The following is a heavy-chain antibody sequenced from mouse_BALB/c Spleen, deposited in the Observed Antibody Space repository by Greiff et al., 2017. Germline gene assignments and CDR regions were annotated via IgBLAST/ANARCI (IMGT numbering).Heavy chain of an antibody. J-gene: IGHJ2*01. CDR1: GFTFSSYY. CDR3: ARRDRYYFDY. V-gene: IGHV5-6-2*01. CDR2: INSNGGST. D-gene: IGHD2-14*01. Sequence: DVKLVESGGGLVKLGGSLKLSCAASGFTFSSYYMSWVRQTPEKRLELVAAINSNGGSTYYPDTVKGRFTISRDNAKNTLYLQMSSLKSEDTALYYCARRDRYYFDYWGQGTTLTVSS.